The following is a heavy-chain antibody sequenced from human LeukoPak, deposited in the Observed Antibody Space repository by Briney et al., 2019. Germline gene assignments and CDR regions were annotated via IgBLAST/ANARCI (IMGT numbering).Heavy chain of an antibody. CDR2: INPSGGST. V-gene: IGHV1-46*01. Sequence: GASVKVSCKASGYTFTSYYMHWLRQAPGQGLEWMEIINPSGGSTSYAQKFQGRVTMTRDTTTSTVYMELSSLRSEDTAVYYCAREKTYSSGYYRVYYFDYWGQGTLVTVSS. CDR3: AREKTYSSGYYRVYYFDY. D-gene: IGHD3-22*01. CDR1: GYTFTSYY. J-gene: IGHJ4*02.